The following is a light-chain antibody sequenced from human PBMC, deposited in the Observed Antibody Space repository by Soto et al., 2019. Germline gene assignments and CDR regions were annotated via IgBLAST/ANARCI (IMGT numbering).Light chain of an antibody. CDR3: QQYGRTSWT. CDR2: GAS. CDR1: QSVSTNF. J-gene: IGKJ1*01. Sequence: EIVLTQSPGTLSLSPGEGATLSCKASQSVSTNFFAWYQQKPGQAPRLLIYGASTRATGIPDRFSGSGSGKDFTLTISRLEPDYFAVYYSQQYGRTSWTFGQGTKGDI. V-gene: IGKV3-20*01.